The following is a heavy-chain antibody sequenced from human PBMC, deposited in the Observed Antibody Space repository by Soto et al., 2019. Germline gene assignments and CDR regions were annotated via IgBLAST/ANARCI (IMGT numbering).Heavy chain of an antibody. J-gene: IGHJ6*02. V-gene: IGHV3-72*01. D-gene: IGHD6-13*01. CDR1: GFTLSDHY. CDR2: SRDKAQGYST. CDR3: ARAGIAAHHLYYYYGMDV. Sequence: GGSLRLSCAGSGFTLSDHYIDWVRQAPGKGLEWVGRSRDKAQGYSTAYAASVKGRFTTSRDESKNSVYLQMNSLKTEDTAVYYCARAGIAAHHLYYYYGMDVWGQGTTVTVSS.